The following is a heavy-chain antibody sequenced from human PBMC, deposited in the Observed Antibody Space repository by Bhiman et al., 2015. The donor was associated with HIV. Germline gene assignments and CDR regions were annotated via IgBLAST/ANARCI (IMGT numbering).Heavy chain of an antibody. D-gene: IGHD3-16*01. CDR2: ISYDGNNK. CDR1: GFTFRNYA. J-gene: IGHJ4*02. V-gene: IGHV3-30-3*01. Sequence: QVQLVESGGGVVQPERSLRLSCAASGFTFRNYAMHWVRQAPGKGLEWVAVISYDGNNKYYADSVKGRFTLSRDNSKNTLFLQMNSLRADDAAVYYCARDYGNYVWGSYCPYWGQGTLVTVSS. CDR3: ARDYGNYVWGSYCPY.